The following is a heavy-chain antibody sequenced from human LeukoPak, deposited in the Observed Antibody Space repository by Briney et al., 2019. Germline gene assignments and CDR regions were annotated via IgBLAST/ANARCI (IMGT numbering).Heavy chain of an antibody. V-gene: IGHV3-7*03. CDR2: IKQDGSEK. Sequence: GGSLRLSCAASGFTFSSYWMSWVRQAPGKGLEWVANIKQDGSEKYYVDSVKSRFTISRDNAKNSLYLQMNSLRAEDTAVYYCARASKFGIWDYYYGMDVWGKGTTVTVSS. CDR1: GFTFSSYW. J-gene: IGHJ6*04. CDR3: ARASKFGIWDYYYGMDV. D-gene: IGHD3-16*01.